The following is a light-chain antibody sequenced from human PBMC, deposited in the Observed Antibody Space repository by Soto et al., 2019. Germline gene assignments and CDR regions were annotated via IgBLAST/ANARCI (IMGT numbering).Light chain of an antibody. CDR2: GAS. Sequence: EIVLTQSPGTLSLSPGERATLSCRASQSVSSSYLAWYQQKPGQAPRLLIYGASSRATGIPDRFSGSGSGTDFTLTISRLEPEDFAMYYCQQYGSSPPMTFGQGTKVEI. J-gene: IGKJ1*01. CDR3: QQYGSSPPMT. V-gene: IGKV3-20*01. CDR1: QSVSSSY.